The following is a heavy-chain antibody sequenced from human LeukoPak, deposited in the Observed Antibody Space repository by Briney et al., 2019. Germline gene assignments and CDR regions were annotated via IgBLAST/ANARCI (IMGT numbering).Heavy chain of an antibody. Sequence: GGSLRLSCAASGFTFSSYGMSWVRQAPGKGLEWVSAISGNGGSTYYADSVKGRFTISRDNSKNTLYLQVNSLRAEDTAVYYCARSKWGTTYYYDSSGYLDYWGQGTLVTVSS. CDR2: ISGNGGST. J-gene: IGHJ4*02. D-gene: IGHD3-22*01. CDR1: GFTFSSYG. V-gene: IGHV3-23*01. CDR3: ARSKWGTTYYYDSSGYLDY.